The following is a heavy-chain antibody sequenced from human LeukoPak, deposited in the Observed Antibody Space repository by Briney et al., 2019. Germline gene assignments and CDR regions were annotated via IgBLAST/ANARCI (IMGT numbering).Heavy chain of an antibody. CDR3: ASLTDYYDSSGHQGVDY. V-gene: IGHV1-69*04. Sequence: SVKVSCKASGGTFSSYAISWVRQAPGQGLEWMGRIIPIFGIANYAQKFQGRVTITADKSTSTAYMELSSLRSEDTAVYYCASLTDYYDSSGHQGVDYWGQGTLVTVSS. D-gene: IGHD3-22*01. J-gene: IGHJ4*02. CDR1: GGTFSSYA. CDR2: IIPIFGIA.